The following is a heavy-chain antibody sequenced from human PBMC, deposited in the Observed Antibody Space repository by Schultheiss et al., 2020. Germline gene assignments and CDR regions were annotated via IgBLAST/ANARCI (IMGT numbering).Heavy chain of an antibody. Sequence: SETLSLTCTVSGGSVSSGSDYWSWIRQPAGKGLEWIGRIYTSGSTNYNPSLKSRVTISVDTSKNQFSLKLSSVTAADTAVYYCARDAYLFDYWGQGTLVTVSS. D-gene: IGHD3-16*01. J-gene: IGHJ4*02. CDR3: ARDAYLFDY. V-gene: IGHV4-61*10. CDR2: IYTSGST. CDR1: GGSVSSGSDY.